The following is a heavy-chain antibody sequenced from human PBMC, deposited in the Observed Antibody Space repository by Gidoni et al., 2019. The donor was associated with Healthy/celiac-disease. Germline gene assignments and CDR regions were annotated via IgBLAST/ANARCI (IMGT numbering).Heavy chain of an antibody. Sequence: HVQLVQSGAEVKKPGASVKVSCKASGYPFTSYDINCVRQATGQGLEWMGWMNPNSGNTGYAQKFQGRVTMTRNTSISTAYMELSSLRSEDTAVYYCARRAVGYCSSTSCYQYYYYYYMDVWGKGTTVTVSS. J-gene: IGHJ6*03. V-gene: IGHV1-8*01. CDR3: ARRAVGYCSSTSCYQYYYYYYMDV. D-gene: IGHD2-2*01. CDR2: MNPNSGNT. CDR1: GYPFTSYD.